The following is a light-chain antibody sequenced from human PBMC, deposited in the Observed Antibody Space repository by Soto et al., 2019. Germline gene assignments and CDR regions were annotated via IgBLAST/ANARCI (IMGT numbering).Light chain of an antibody. CDR2: GAT. CDR3: LQYNHYPPT. J-gene: IGKJ1*01. Sequence: DIQMTQSPSSLSVSVGDRVTITCRASQGIKNELGWYQQKSGLAPKRLIFGATTLQSGVPSRFSGSASGTDFSLIISSLQPEDFATYYCLQYNHYPPTFGQGTKVDIK. CDR1: QGIKNE. V-gene: IGKV1-17*01.